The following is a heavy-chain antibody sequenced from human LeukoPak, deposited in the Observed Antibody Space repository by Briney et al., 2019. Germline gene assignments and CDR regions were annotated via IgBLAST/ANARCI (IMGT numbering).Heavy chain of an antibody. CDR3: ARGRSRRLGELDAY. CDR1: GGTFSSST. CDR2: IIPLFDTS. Sequence: SVKVSCKASGGTFSSSTINWVRQAPGQGLEWMGLIIPLFDTSNYTQEFQGRVTITADESTSTVYMELRSLTSDDTAVYYCARGRSRRLGELDAYWGQGTLVTVSS. D-gene: IGHD3-16*01. V-gene: IGHV1-69*13. J-gene: IGHJ4*02.